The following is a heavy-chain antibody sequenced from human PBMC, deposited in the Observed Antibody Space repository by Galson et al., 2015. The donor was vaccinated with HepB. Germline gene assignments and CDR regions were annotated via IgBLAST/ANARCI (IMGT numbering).Heavy chain of an antibody. CDR3: ARAVVPAPAPFDY. D-gene: IGHD2-2*01. CDR1: GSSVSSGSYY. J-gene: IGHJ4*02. CDR2: IYFSGNT. Sequence: KPSQTLSLTCTVSGSSVSSGSYYWNWIRQPPGKGLEWIGYIYFSGNTDYNPSLKSRVTISVDTSKNQFSLKLNSVTAADTAVYYCARAVVPAPAPFDYWGQGALVTVSS. V-gene: IGHV4-61*01.